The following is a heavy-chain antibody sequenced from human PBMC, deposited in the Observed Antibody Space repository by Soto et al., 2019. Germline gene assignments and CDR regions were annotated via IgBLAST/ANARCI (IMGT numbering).Heavy chain of an antibody. CDR1: GDSMTTVGYY. Sequence: QVQLQESGPGLVKPSQTLSLTCTVSGDSMTTVGYYWTWIRQHPGQGLEWIGFISSSGSTYYSSSLKGRVVMSAGPSTNHSSLKLSAVTAALTAGHYCTGGDYWGQGTLVTVSS. CDR3: TGGDY. J-gene: IGHJ4*02. CDR2: ISSSGST. D-gene: IGHD3-16*01. V-gene: IGHV4-31*03.